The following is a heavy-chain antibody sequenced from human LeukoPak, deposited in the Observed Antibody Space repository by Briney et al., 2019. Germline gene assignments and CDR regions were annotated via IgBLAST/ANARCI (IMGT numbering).Heavy chain of an antibody. J-gene: IGHJ2*01. V-gene: IGHV3-11*04. D-gene: IGHD3-10*01. Sequence: GGSLRLSCAASGFIFSDYYMSWIRQAPGKGLEWVSYISTSGNTIYYADSVKGRFTISRDNAKNSLYLQMNSLRVDDTAVYYCARSMVRGVIRNYWYFDLWGRGTLVTVSS. CDR1: GFIFSDYY. CDR2: ISTSGNTI. CDR3: ARSMVRGVIRNYWYFDL.